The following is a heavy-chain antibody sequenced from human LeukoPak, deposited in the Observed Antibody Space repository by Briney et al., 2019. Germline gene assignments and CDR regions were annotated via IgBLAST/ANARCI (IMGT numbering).Heavy chain of an antibody. CDR3: AREVTMVRGVNEYFDY. D-gene: IGHD3-10*01. Sequence: SETLSLTCVVYGGSFSGYYWSWIRQPPGKGLEWIGEINHSGSTNYNPSLKSRVTISVDTSKNQFSLKLSSVTAADTAVYYCAREVTMVRGVNEYFDYWGQGTLVTVSS. J-gene: IGHJ4*02. CDR1: GGSFSGYY. CDR2: INHSGST. V-gene: IGHV4-34*01.